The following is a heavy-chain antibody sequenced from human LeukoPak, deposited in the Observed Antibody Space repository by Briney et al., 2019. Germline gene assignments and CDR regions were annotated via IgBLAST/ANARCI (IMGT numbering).Heavy chain of an antibody. CDR3: ARSLWTGGYLDS. D-gene: IGHD3/OR15-3a*01. Sequence: PGGSLRLSCAASGFTFNTYWMSWVRQAPGKGLEWVATISQDGSDKYYVDSVKGRFTISRDNAKNSLYLQMNSLRAEDTAVYYCARSLWTGGYLDSWGQGTQVTVSS. V-gene: IGHV3-7*01. CDR2: ISQDGSDK. CDR1: GFTFNTYW. J-gene: IGHJ4*02.